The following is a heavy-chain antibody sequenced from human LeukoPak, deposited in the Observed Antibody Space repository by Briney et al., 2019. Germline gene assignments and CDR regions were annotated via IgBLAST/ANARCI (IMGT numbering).Heavy chain of an antibody. D-gene: IGHD1-14*01. J-gene: IGHJ3*02. V-gene: IGHV1-8*03. CDR3: ARGKRDSGTPGNAFDI. CDR1: GYTFTGYY. CDR2: MNPNSGNT. Sequence: ASVKVSCKASGYTFTGYYMHWVRQATGQGLEWMGWMNPNSGNTGYAQKFQGRVTITRNTSISTAYMELSSLRSEDTAVYYCARGKRDSGTPGNAFDIWGQGTMVTVSS.